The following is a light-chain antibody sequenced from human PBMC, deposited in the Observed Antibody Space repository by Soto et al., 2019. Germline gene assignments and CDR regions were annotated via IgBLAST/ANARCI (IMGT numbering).Light chain of an antibody. CDR3: QSYDSSLSGSV. CDR2: GNS. J-gene: IGLJ2*01. Sequence: QSVLTQPPSVSGAPGQRVTISCTGSSSNIGAGYDVHWYQQLPGTAPKLLIYGNSNRPSGVPDRFSGSKSGTSASLAITGLQAEEGADYYCQSYDSSLSGSVFGGGTKVTVL. CDR1: SSNIGAGYD. V-gene: IGLV1-40*01.